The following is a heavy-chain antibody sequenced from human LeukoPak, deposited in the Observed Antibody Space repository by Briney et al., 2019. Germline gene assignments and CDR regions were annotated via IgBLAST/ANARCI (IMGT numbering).Heavy chain of an antibody. D-gene: IGHD5-12*01. V-gene: IGHV3-74*03. CDR1: GYTFSTNW. CDR3: VRGTSREYGYGGDDPY. CDR2: ISNDGRSR. Sequence: GGSLRPSFGGPGYTFSTNWRHGVGQAPGKGRFWAARISNDGRSRTYADSVKGRFTISRDNARRTLFLQMDSLRAEDTAVYYCVRGTSREYGYGGDDPYWGQGTLVIVSS. J-gene: IGHJ4*02.